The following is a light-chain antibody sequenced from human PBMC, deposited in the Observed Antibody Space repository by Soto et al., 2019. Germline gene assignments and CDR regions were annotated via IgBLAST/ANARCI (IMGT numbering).Light chain of an antibody. J-gene: IGKJ1*01. CDR3: QEYNKWPWT. V-gene: IGKV3-15*01. CDR2: GTS. Sequence: EIVMPQSPATLSVSPGERATLSCRASQSVSGYLAWYQQKPGQAPRLLIYGTSTRATGIPARFSGSGSGAEFTLTISSLQSEDFAVYYCQEYNKWPWTFGQGTKVDI. CDR1: QSVSGY.